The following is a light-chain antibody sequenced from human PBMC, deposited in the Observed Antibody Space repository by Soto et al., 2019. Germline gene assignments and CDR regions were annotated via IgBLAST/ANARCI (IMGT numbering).Light chain of an antibody. J-gene: IGKJ4*01. CDR1: QGISNW. Sequence: DLQMTQSPSSVSASVGDTVTITCRASQGISNWLAWYQQKTGKAPNLLIYRASTLESGVPSRFSGSGSGTDFSLTISNLQPEDFATYYCQQVHSFPLTFGGGTKVEIK. CDR3: QQVHSFPLT. V-gene: IGKV1D-12*01. CDR2: RAS.